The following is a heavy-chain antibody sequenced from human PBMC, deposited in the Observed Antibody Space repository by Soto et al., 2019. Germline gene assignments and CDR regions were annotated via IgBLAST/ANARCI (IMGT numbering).Heavy chain of an antibody. CDR1: GASISGFY. V-gene: IGHV4-4*07. Sequence: SETLSLTCTVYGASISGFYWSWIRKSAGKGLEWIGRIYATGTTDYNPSLKSRVMMSVDTSKKQFSLKLRSVTAADTAVYYCVRDGTKTLRDWFDPWGQGISVTVSS. CDR3: VRDGTKTLRDWFDP. CDR2: IYATGTT. D-gene: IGHD1-1*01. J-gene: IGHJ5*02.